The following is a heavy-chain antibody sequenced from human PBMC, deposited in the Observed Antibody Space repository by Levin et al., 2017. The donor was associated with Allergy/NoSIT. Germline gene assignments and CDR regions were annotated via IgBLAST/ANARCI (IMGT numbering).Heavy chain of an antibody. Sequence: SETLSLTCTVSGGSISSSSYYWGWIRQPPGKGLEWIGSIYYSGSTYYNPSLKSRVTISVDTSKNQFSLKLSSVTAADTAVYYCARQGPYSSSWYDYWGQGTLVTVSS. V-gene: IGHV4-39*01. CDR2: IYYSGST. D-gene: IGHD6-13*01. CDR3: ARQGPYSSSWYDY. CDR1: GGSISSSSYY. J-gene: IGHJ4*02.